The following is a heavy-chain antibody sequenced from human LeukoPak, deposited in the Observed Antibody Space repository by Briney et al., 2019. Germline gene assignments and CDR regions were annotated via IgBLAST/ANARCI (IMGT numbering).Heavy chain of an antibody. V-gene: IGHV4-59*12. Sequence: PSETLSLTCTVSGGSISSYYWSWIRQPPGKGLEWIGYIYYSGSTNYNPSLKSRVTISVDTSKNQFSLKLSSVTAADTAVYYCARRVVEVVITTYYMDVWGKGTTVTISS. CDR3: ARRVVEVVITTYYMDV. D-gene: IGHD3-22*01. CDR1: GGSISSYY. J-gene: IGHJ6*03. CDR2: IYYSGST.